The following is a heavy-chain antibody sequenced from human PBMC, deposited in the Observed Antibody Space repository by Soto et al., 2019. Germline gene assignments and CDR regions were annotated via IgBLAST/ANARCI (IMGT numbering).Heavy chain of an antibody. CDR3: ARGIRASCSTNSCFNAYGMDV. D-gene: IGHD2-2*01. V-gene: IGHV3-30-3*01. CDR1: RFTFNNYA. Sequence: GGSLRLSCAASRFTFNNYAMYWVRQAPGKGLEWVAVISYDGNNKYYADSVKGRFTFSRDNSKNTLYLQMNSLRAEDTAVYYCARGIRASCSTNSCFNAYGMDVWGQGTTVTVFS. J-gene: IGHJ6*02. CDR2: ISYDGNNK.